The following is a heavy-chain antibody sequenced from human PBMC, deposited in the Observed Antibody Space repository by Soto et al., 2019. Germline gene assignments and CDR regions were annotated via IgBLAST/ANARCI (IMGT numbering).Heavy chain of an antibody. V-gene: IGHV3-48*01. CDR1: GFIFNSYS. Sequence: VQLVESGGGLVQPGGSLRLSCVASGFIFNSYSMNWVRQAPGKGLEWISYINSGSTSVFYADSVKGRFTISRDNAKNSLYLQMSSLRAEDTAVYYCGSSASPDAYWGQGTLVTVSS. D-gene: IGHD3-22*01. CDR2: INSGSTSV. J-gene: IGHJ4*02. CDR3: GSSASPDAY.